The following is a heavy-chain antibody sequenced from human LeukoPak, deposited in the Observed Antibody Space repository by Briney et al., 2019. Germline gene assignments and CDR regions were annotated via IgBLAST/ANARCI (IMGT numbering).Heavy chain of an antibody. CDR1: GGSISSSSYY. J-gene: IGHJ6*03. V-gene: IGHV4-39*07. CDR3: ARYSRAVAGISLYMDV. D-gene: IGHD6-19*01. CDR2: IYYSGST. Sequence: SETLSLTCTVSGGSISSSSYYWGWIRQPPGKGLEWIGSIYYSGSTYYNPSLKSRVTISVDTSKNQFSLKLSSVTAADTAVYYCARYSRAVAGISLYMDVWGKGTTVTVSS.